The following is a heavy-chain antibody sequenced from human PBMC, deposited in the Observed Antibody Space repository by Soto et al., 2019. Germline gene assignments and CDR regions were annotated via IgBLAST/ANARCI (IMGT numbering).Heavy chain of an antibody. J-gene: IGHJ6*02. V-gene: IGHV4-34*01. CDR1: GGSFSGYY. D-gene: IGHD6-13*01. CDR2: INHSGST. CDR3: AGERVAAGLYYYYGMDV. Sequence: PSETLSLTCAVYGGSFSGYYWSWIRQPPGKGLEWIGEINHSGSTNYNPSLKSRVTISVDTSKNQFSLKLSSVTAADTAVYYCAGERVAAGLYYYYGMDVWGQGTTVTVSS.